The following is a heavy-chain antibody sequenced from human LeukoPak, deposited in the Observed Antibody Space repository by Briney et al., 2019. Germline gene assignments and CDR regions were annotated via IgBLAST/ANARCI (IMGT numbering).Heavy chain of an antibody. Sequence: PSETLSLTCTVSGGSISSYYWTWIRQPPEKGLEWIGHIYYSGSTTYNLSLQSRVTISVDTSKNQFSLKLSSVTAADTAVYYCARHRYSSSWYIDYWGQGTLVTVSS. CDR2: IYYSGST. J-gene: IGHJ4*02. CDR3: ARHRYSSSWYIDY. D-gene: IGHD6-13*01. V-gene: IGHV4-59*01. CDR1: GGSISSYY.